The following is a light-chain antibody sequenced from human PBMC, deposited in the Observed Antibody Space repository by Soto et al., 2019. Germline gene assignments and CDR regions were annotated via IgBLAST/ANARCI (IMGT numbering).Light chain of an antibody. V-gene: IGKV3D-20*02. Sequence: EIVLTQSPGTLSLSPGERSTLSWRASQSVSSSYLAWYQQKPGQAPRLLIYGASSRATGIPVRFSGSGSGTDFTLTISSLEPEDAAVYYCQQRSNWPPITFGQGTRLEIK. J-gene: IGKJ5*01. CDR1: QSVSSSY. CDR2: GAS. CDR3: QQRSNWPPIT.